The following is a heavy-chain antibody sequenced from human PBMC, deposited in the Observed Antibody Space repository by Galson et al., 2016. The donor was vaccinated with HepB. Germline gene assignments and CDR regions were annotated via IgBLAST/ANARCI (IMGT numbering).Heavy chain of an antibody. Sequence: SLRLSCAASGFPFSDNWMSWVRQAPGKGLEWVANINIDGIGKYYVDSVKGRFTISNDNAKYSLYLQMNRLRPEDTALYYCSPVDGPWGQGTLVTVSS. CDR1: GFPFSDNW. CDR2: INIDGIGK. D-gene: IGHD2-21*01. V-gene: IGHV3-7*03. J-gene: IGHJ5*02. CDR3: SPVDGP.